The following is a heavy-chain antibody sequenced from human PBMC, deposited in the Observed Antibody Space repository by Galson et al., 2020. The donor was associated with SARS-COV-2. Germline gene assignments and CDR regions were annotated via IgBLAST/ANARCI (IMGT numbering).Heavy chain of an antibody. V-gene: IGHV3-30*04. CDR1: GFTFSSYA. CDR2: ISYDGSNK. CDR3: ARASRGYYFDY. Sequence: GGSLRLSCAASGFTFSSYAMHWVRQAPGKGLELVAVISYDGSNKYYADSVKGRFTISRDNSKNTLYLQMNSLRAEDTAVYYCARASRGYYFDYWGQGTLVTVSS. J-gene: IGHJ4*02. D-gene: IGHD2-2*01.